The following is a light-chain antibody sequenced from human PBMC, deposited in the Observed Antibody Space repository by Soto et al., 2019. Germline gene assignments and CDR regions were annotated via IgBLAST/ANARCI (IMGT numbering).Light chain of an antibody. CDR2: DVT. Sequence: QSALTQPASVSGSPGQSIAISCTGSSSDIGSYNVVSWYQQHPGKAPKLMIYDVTKRPSGVSNRFSGSKSGNTASLTISGLHPEDEADYYCSSYTTSSTLVFGGGTKVTVL. CDR1: SSDIGSYNV. V-gene: IGLV2-14*02. CDR3: SSYTTSSTLV. J-gene: IGLJ2*01.